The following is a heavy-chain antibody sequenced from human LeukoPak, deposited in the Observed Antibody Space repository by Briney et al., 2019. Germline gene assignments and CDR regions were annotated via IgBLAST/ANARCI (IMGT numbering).Heavy chain of an antibody. CDR3: ARHIPPNYYDSSGFDLYYFDY. CDR2: IYYSGST. CDR1: GGSISSSSYY. D-gene: IGHD3-22*01. Sequence: PSETLSLTCTVSGGSISSSSYYWGWIRQPPGKGLERIGSIYYSGSTYYNPSLKSRVTISVDTSKNQFSLKLSSVTAADTAVYYCARHIPPNYYDSSGFDLYYFDYWGQGTLVTVSS. J-gene: IGHJ4*02. V-gene: IGHV4-39*01.